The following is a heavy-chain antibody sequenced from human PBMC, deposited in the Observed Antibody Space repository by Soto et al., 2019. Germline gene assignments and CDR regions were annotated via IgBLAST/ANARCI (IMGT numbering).Heavy chain of an antibody. J-gene: IGHJ4*02. CDR1: GGFISSYY. CDR3: GSSNWGSESFDS. D-gene: IGHD7-27*01. Sequence: SETLSLTCPVFGGFISSYYWSWIRQPPGKGLAWAGYIYYSGSTNYNPSLKSRVTISVDTSKNQFSLKLSAVTAADTAVCDWGSSNWGSESFDSWGQGTLVTVSS. CDR2: IYYSGST. V-gene: IGHV4-59*08.